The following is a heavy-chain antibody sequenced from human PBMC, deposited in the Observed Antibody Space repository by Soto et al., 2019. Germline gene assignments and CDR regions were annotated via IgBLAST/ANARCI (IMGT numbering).Heavy chain of an antibody. CDR2: IYYSGTT. J-gene: IGHJ4*02. CDR1: GGSVSSGGYY. Sequence: SETLSLTCTVSGGSVSSGGYYWSWIRQHPGTGLEWIGYIYYSGTTYFNPSLKSRASISLDTSKNEFSLKLTSVTAADTAVYYCARRALPQCINGVCYKDGFWDYWGQGALVTVSS. CDR3: ARRALPQCINGVCYKDGFWDY. V-gene: IGHV4-31*03. D-gene: IGHD2-8*01.